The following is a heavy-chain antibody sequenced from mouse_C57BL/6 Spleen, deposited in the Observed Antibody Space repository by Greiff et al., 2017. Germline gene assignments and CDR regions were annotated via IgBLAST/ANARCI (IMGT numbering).Heavy chain of an antibody. J-gene: IGHJ2*01. D-gene: IGHD1-1*01. V-gene: IGHV1-26*01. CDR3: ARHYFDSSYFDY. CDR1: GYTFTDYY. CDR2: INPNNGGT. Sequence: EVQLQQSGPELVKPGASVKISCKASGYTFTDYYMNWVKQSHGKSLEWIGDINPNNGGTSYNQKFKGKATLTVDKSSSTAYMELRSLTSEDSAVYYCARHYFDSSYFDYWGQGTTLAVSS.